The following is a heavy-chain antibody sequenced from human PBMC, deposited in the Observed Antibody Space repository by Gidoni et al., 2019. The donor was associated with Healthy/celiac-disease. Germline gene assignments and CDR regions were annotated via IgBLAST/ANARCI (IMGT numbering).Heavy chain of an antibody. Sequence: QVQLQESGPGLVKPSETRSLTCTVPGCSISSNYWSLIRQPPGKVLAWIGYIYYSGSTNYNPSLKSRVTISVDTSKNQFSLKLSSVTAADTAVYYCARAFDWFSIDYWGQGPLVTVSS. D-gene: IGHD3-9*01. J-gene: IGHJ4*02. V-gene: IGHV4-59*01. CDR2: IYYSGST. CDR3: ARAFDWFSIDY. CDR1: GCSISSNY.